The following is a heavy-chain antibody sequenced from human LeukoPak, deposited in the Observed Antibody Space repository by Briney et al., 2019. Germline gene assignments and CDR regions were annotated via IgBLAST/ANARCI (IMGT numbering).Heavy chain of an antibody. Sequence: GGSLRLSCTASGFTFGDYAMSWVSQAPGKGLEWVGFIRSKAYGGTTEYAASVKGRFTISRDDSKSIAYLQMNSLKTEDTAVYYCTRGMGVYWGQGTLVTVSS. CDR3: TRGMGVY. D-gene: IGHD3-16*01. CDR2: IRSKAYGGTT. J-gene: IGHJ4*02. V-gene: IGHV3-49*04. CDR1: GFTFGDYA.